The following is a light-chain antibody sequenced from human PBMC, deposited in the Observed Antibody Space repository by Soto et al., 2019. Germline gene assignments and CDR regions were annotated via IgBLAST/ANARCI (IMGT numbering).Light chain of an antibody. Sequence: TVLTQSPGTLSSSQGERATLSCRASQSVSTSNLAWYQQRPGQAPRLLIYGASRRATGIPDRFSGSGSGTDFTLTISRLEAEDLAVYYCQQYDNSVWTFGQGTKVDIK. CDR2: GAS. J-gene: IGKJ1*01. CDR3: QQYDNSVWT. CDR1: QSVSTSN. V-gene: IGKV3-20*01.